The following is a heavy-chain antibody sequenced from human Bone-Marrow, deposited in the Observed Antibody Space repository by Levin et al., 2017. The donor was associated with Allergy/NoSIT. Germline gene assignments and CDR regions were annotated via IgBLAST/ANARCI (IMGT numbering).Heavy chain of an antibody. CDR2: IYHKSRFYPTSDT. D-gene: IGHD3-9*01. J-gene: IGHJ3*02. Sequence: TTSETLSLTCAVSGGSISSAGYSWSWLRQSPGRGLECIGYIYHKSRFYPTSDTYYNPSLSSRVTISGDRSKNQFSLTMTSLTVADTAVYYCARGSYDSLTGYALPDVFDIWGPGTMVTVS. CDR3: ARGSYDSLTGYALPDVFDI. V-gene: IGHV4-30-2*06. CDR1: GGSISSAGYS.